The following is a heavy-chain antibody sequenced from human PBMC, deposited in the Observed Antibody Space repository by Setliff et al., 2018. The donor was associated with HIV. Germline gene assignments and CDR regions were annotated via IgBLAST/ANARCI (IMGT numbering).Heavy chain of an antibody. D-gene: IGHD3-10*01. V-gene: IGHV4-4*07. J-gene: IGHJ4*02. CDR3: AREVRKYYGSGSYLGENDY. Sequence: SETLSLTCTVSGGSISSYYWSWIRQPAGKGLEWIGRIYTSGSTNYNPSLKSRVTMSVDTSKNQFSLKLGSVTAADTAVYYCAREVRKYYGSGSYLGENDYWGQGTLVTVSS. CDR1: GGSISSYY. CDR2: IYTSGST.